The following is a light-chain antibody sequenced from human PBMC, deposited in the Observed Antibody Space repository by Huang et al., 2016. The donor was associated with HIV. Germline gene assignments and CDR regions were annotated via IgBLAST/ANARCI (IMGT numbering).Light chain of an antibody. Sequence: ERVMTQSPATLSVSPGERASLSCRASQSGSSNLAWYQQKPGHAPRLLIYGASTRATGLPARFSGRGSGTEFTLTISSLQSEDFAVYYCQQYDNWPYSFGQGTKLEIK. CDR1: QSGSSN. CDR3: QQYDNWPYS. V-gene: IGKV3-15*01. CDR2: GAS. J-gene: IGKJ2*03.